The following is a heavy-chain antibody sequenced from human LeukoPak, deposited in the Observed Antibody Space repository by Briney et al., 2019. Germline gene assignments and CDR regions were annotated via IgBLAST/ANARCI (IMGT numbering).Heavy chain of an antibody. D-gene: IGHD6-13*01. CDR3: ARGSYSLGGFDY. CDR2: ISSDGSDT. Sequence: GGSLRLSCAASGFTFSSYWMHWVRQAPGKGLVWVSRISSDGSDTNYADSVKGRFTISRDNAKNTPYLPMNSLRAEDTAVYYCARGSYSLGGFDYWGQGTLVTVSS. V-gene: IGHV3-74*01. J-gene: IGHJ4*02. CDR1: GFTFSSYW.